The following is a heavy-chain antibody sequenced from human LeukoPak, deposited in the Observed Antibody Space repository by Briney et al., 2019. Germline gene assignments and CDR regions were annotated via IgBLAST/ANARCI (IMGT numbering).Heavy chain of an antibody. J-gene: IGHJ4*02. Sequence: ASVKVSCKASGYTFTGYYMHWVRQAPGQGLERMGWINPNSGGTNYAQKFQGRVTMTRDTSISTAYMELSRLRSDDTAVYYCARDMEATVTSDFDYWGQGTLVTVSS. D-gene: IGHD4-17*01. CDR3: ARDMEATVTSDFDY. CDR1: GYTFTGYY. CDR2: INPNSGGT. V-gene: IGHV1-2*02.